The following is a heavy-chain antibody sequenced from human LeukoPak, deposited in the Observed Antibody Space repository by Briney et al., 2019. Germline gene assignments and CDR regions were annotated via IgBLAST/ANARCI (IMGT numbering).Heavy chain of an antibody. J-gene: IGHJ4*02. CDR3: ARRRSCTSCYVTFDY. CDR1: GGSISSYY. CDR2: IYYSGST. D-gene: IGHD2-2*01. V-gene: IGHV4-59*12. Sequence: SETLSLTCIVSGGSISSYYWSWIRQPPGKGLEWIGYIYYSGSTNHNPSLKSRVTMSVDTSKNQFSLKLSSVTAADTAVYYCARRRSCTSCYVTFDYWGQGALVTVSS.